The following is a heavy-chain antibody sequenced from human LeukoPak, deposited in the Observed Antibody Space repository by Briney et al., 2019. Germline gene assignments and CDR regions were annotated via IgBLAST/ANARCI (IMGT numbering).Heavy chain of an antibody. D-gene: IGHD2-8*01. CDR1: GFTFDDYA. Sequence: PGRSLRLSCAASGFTFDDYAMHWVRQAPGKGLEWVANMNQDGSEQYYVDSVKGRFTISRDNGKKSLYLQMNSLRAEDTAVYYCSRGQGCAYWGQGTLVTVSS. J-gene: IGHJ4*02. CDR3: SRGQGCAY. V-gene: IGHV3-7*04. CDR2: MNQDGSEQ.